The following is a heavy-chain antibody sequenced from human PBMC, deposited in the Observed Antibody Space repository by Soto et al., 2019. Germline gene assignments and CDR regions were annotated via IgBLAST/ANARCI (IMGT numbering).Heavy chain of an antibody. V-gene: IGHV4-28*03. CDR3: ARVPLGYCSSTSCRFDY. Sequence: SETLSLTCAVSGYSISSSNWWGWIRQHPGKGLEWIGYIYYSGSTYYNPSLKSRVTISVDTSKNQFSLKLSSVTAADTAVYYCARVPLGYCSSTSCRFDYWGQGTLVTVSS. J-gene: IGHJ4*02. CDR1: GYSISSSNW. CDR2: IYYSGST. D-gene: IGHD2-2*01.